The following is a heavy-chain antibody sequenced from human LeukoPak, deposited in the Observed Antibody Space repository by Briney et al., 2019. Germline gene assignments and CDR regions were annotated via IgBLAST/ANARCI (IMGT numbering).Heavy chain of an antibody. Sequence: GESLKISCKGSGYSFTSYWIGWVRQMPGKGLEWMGIIYPGDSNTRYSPSFQGQVTFSVDKSISTAYLQWGSLKASDTAMYYCAKSRGSGSYYYYFYYAMDVWGQGTTVTVSS. J-gene: IGHJ6*02. CDR1: GYSFTSYW. V-gene: IGHV5-51*01. D-gene: IGHD3-10*01. CDR2: IYPGDSNT. CDR3: AKSRGSGSYYYYFYYAMDV.